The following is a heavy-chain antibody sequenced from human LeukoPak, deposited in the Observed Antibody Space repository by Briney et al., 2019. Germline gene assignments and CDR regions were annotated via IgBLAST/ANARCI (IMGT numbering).Heavy chain of an antibody. CDR1: GYTFSSHA. CDR3: TREDYGDSSAHY. D-gene: IGHD3-22*01. J-gene: IGHJ4*02. V-gene: IGHV7-4-1*02. Sequence: ASVKISCKASGYTFSSHAINWVRQAPGQGFKWMGWINTNTGNPTYAQAFRGRFVFSLDTSASTAYVQISSLKAEDTAVYYCTREDYGDSSAHYWGQGTLVTVSS. CDR2: INTNTGNP.